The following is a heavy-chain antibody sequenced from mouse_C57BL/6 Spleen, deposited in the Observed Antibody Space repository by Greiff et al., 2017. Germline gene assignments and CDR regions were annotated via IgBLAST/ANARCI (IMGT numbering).Heavy chain of an antibody. CDR3: ARRYYGSSYDWYFDV. CDR1: GYTFTDYN. Sequence: EVQLQESGPELVKPGASVKLSCKASGYTFTDYNMHWVKQSHGKSLEWIGYINPNNGGTSYNQKFKGKATLTVNKSSSTAYMELRSLTSEDSAVYYCARRYYGSSYDWYFDVWGTGTTVTVSS. J-gene: IGHJ1*03. V-gene: IGHV1-22*01. CDR2: INPNNGGT. D-gene: IGHD1-1*01.